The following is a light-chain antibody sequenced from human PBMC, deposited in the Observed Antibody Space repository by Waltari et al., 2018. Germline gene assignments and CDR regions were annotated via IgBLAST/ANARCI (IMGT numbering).Light chain of an antibody. J-gene: IGKJ1*01. Sequence: EIVLTQSPGTLSLSPGDIATLSCRAIQSVSSSYLAWYQQKPGQAPRLLIYGASSRATGIPDRFSGSGSGTDFTLTISRLEPEDFAVYYCQQYGSSPETFGQGTKVEIK. CDR3: QQYGSSPET. V-gene: IGKV3-20*01. CDR2: GAS. CDR1: QSVSSSY.